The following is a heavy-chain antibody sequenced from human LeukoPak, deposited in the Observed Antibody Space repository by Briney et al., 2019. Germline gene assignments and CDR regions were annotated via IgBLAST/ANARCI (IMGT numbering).Heavy chain of an antibody. Sequence: GGSLRLSCAASGFTFSSYAMSWVRQAPGQGLEWVSAISGSGGSTYYADSVKGRFTISRDNSKNTLYLQMNSLRAEDTAVYYCAKVRPRGGSAAKYYFDYWGQGTLVTVSS. J-gene: IGHJ4*02. CDR1: GFTFSSYA. D-gene: IGHD2-15*01. V-gene: IGHV3-23*01. CDR2: ISGSGGST. CDR3: AKVRPRGGSAAKYYFDY.